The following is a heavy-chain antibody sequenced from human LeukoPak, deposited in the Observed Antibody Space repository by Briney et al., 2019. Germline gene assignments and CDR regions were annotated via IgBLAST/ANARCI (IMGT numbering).Heavy chain of an antibody. Sequence: GGSLRLSCAASGFTVSSNYMSWVRQAPGKGLEWVSVIYSGGSTYYADSVKGRFTISRDNSKSTLYLQMNSLRAEDTAVYYCALVGATRGFDYWGQGTLVTVSS. CDR1: GFTVSSNY. J-gene: IGHJ4*02. CDR2: IYSGGST. V-gene: IGHV3-53*01. D-gene: IGHD1-26*01. CDR3: ALVGATRGFDY.